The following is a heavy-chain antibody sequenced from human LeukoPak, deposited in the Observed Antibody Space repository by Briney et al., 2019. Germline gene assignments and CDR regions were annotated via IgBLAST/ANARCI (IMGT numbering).Heavy chain of an antibody. J-gene: IGHJ5*02. D-gene: IGHD3-10*01. CDR1: GGSISSYY. Sequence: SETLSLTCTVSGGSISSYYWSWIRQPPGKGLEWIGYIYYSGSTNYNPSLKSRVTISVDTSKNQFSLKLSSVTAADTAVYYCARDTGVYYGSRSYSTPWNWFDPWGQGTLVTVSS. CDR3: ARDTGVYYGSRSYSTPWNWFDP. V-gene: IGHV4-59*01. CDR2: IYYSGST.